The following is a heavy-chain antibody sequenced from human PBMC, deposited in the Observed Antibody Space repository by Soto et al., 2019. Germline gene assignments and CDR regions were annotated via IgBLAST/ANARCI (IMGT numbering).Heavy chain of an antibody. CDR2: IYPGDSDT. V-gene: IGHV5-51*01. CDR3: ARPYGMDV. CDR1: GYSFTSDW. J-gene: IGHJ6*02. Sequence: GESLKISCKASGYSFTSDWIGWVRQMPGKGLEWVGIIYPGDSDTRYSPSFQGQVTISADKLISTAYLQWSSLKASDTAVYYCARPYGMDVWGQGTTVTVSS.